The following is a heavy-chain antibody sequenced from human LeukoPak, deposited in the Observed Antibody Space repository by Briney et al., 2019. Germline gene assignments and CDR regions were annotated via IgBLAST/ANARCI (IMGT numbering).Heavy chain of an antibody. V-gene: IGHV1-8*01. D-gene: IGHD3-10*01. CDR2: MNPNSGNT. CDR3: ARGQLLWFGESLPMHYYYYGMDV. J-gene: IGHJ6*02. CDR1: GYTFTSYD. Sequence: GASVKVSCKASGYTFTSYDINWVRQATGQGLEWMGWMNPNSGNTGYAQKFQGRVTMTRNTSISTAYMELSSLRSEDTAVYYCARGQLLWFGESLPMHYYYYGMDVWGQGTTVTVSS.